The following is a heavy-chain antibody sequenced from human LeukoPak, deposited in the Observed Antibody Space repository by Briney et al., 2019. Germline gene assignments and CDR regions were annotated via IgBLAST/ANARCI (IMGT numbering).Heavy chain of an antibody. V-gene: IGHV1-69*05. CDR1: GGTFSSYA. Sequence: AAVKVSCKASGGTFSSYAISWVRQAPGQGLEWMGGIITIFGTANYAQKFQGRVTITTDESTSTAYMELSSLRSEDTAVYYCARSGYSSSLLDYWGQGTLVTVSS. CDR2: IITIFGTA. J-gene: IGHJ4*02. CDR3: ARSGYSSSLLDY. D-gene: IGHD6-13*01.